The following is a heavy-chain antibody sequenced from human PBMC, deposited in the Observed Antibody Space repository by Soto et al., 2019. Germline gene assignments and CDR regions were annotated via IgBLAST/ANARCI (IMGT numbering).Heavy chain of an antibody. J-gene: IGHJ4*02. CDR1: GFTFSSYG. D-gene: IGHD3-22*01. CDR3: AKDLDSSGYYRDYYFDY. V-gene: IGHV3-30*18. CDR2: ISYDGSNK. Sequence: PGGSLRLSCAASGFTFSSYGMHWVRQAPGKGLEWVAVISYDGSNKYYADSVKGRFTISRDNSKNTLYLQMNSLRAEDTAVYYCAKDLDSSGYYRDYYFDYWGQGTLVTVSS.